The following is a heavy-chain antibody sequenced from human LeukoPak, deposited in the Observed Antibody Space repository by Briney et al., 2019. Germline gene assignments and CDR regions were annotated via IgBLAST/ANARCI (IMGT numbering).Heavy chain of an antibody. CDR3: ARAQYSYYDY. J-gene: IGHJ4*02. CDR2: ISSGSTTR. V-gene: IGHV3-48*04. D-gene: IGHD4-11*01. Sequence: GGSLRLSCAASGFTFSSYSMNWVRQAPGKGLEWVSYISSGSTTRYYADSVKGRFTISRDNAKNSLYLQMNSLRAEDTAVYYCARAQYSYYDYWGQGTLVTVSS. CDR1: GFTFSSYS.